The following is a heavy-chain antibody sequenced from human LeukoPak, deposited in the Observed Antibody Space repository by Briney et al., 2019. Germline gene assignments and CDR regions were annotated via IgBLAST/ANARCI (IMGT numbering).Heavy chain of an antibody. Sequence: GGSLRLSCAASGFTFSSYGMSWVRQAPGKGLEWVAAISGGGGSTYYADSVKGRFTISRDNAKNPLYLQMNSLRAEDPAVYYCATGSLKELRYFEHFDYWGQGTLVPVSS. CDR1: GFTFSSYG. CDR3: ATGSLKELRYFEHFDY. CDR2: ISGGGGST. V-gene: IGHV3-23*01. D-gene: IGHD3-9*01. J-gene: IGHJ4*02.